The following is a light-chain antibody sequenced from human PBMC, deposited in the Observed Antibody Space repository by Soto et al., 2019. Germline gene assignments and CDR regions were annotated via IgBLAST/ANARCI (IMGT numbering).Light chain of an antibody. V-gene: IGLV1-40*01. CDR2: INS. J-gene: IGLJ2*01. CDR3: QSYDDRLSFV. CDR1: SSNIGAGYD. Sequence: QSVLTQPPSVSGATGQRVTISCTGSSSNIGAGYDVHWYQQFPGTAPRLLIYINSNRPSGLPDRFSGSKSGTSASLAITGLQAEDEADYYCQSYDDRLSFVFGGGTQLTVL.